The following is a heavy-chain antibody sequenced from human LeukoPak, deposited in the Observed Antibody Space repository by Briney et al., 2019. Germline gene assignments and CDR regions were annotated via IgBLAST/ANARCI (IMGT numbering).Heavy chain of an antibody. CDR2: ISSSSSYT. CDR3: ARDEHQYYSESSGRFDY. V-gene: IGHV3-11*06. D-gene: IGHD3-22*01. Sequence: GGSLRLSCAASGFXFSDYYMSWIRQAPGKGLEWISYISSSSSYTNYADSVKGRFTTSRDNAKSSLYLQMNSLRDEDTAVYYCARDEHQYYSESSGRFDYWGQGTLVTVSS. CDR1: GFXFSDYY. J-gene: IGHJ4*02.